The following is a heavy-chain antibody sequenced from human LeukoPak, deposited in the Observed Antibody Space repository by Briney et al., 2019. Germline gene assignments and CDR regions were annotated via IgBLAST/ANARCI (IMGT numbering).Heavy chain of an antibody. CDR3: VKVVTPNRYFDY. CDR1: GYTFTGYY. D-gene: IGHD4-23*01. J-gene: IGHJ4*02. V-gene: IGHV1-2*02. Sequence: ASVKVSCKASGYTFTGYYIHWVRQAPGQGLEWMGWINPNSGGTNYAQKLQGRVTMTRDTSISTAYMELSRLRSDDTAVYYCVKVVTPNRYFDYWGQGTLVTVSS. CDR2: INPNSGGT.